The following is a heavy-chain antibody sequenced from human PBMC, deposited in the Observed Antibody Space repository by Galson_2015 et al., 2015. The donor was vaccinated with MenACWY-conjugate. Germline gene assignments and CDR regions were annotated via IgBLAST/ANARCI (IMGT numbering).Heavy chain of an antibody. CDR2: ISGGGTST. J-gene: IGHJ4*02. CDR3: AKGTGVTVARFDY. D-gene: IGHD6-19*01. V-gene: IGHV3-23*01. CDR1: GFAFSNYA. Sequence: SLRLSCAASGFAFSNYAMSWVRQAPGKGLEWVSIISGGGTSTSYADSVKGRFTISRDNSKNTLYVQMNSLRVDDTAVYYCAKGTGVTVARFDYWGQGSLVTVSS.